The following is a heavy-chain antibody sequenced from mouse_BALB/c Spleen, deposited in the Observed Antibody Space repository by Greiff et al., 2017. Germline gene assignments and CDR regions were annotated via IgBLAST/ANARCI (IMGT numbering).Heavy chain of an antibody. D-gene: IGHD2-1*01. J-gene: IGHJ4*01. V-gene: IGHV5-6*01. Sequence: EVNVVESGGDLVKPGGSLKLSCAASGFTFSSYGMSWVRQTPDKRLEWVATISSGGSYTYYPDSVKGRFTISRDNAKNTLYLQMSSLKSEDTAMYYCAREVTYYYAMDYWGQGTSVTVSS. CDR1: GFTFSSYG. CDR3: AREVTYYYAMDY. CDR2: ISSGGSYT.